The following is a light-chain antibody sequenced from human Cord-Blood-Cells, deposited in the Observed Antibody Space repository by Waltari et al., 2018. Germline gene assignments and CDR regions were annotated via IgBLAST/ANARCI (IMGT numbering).Light chain of an antibody. CDR2: EVS. V-gene: IGLV2-14*01. J-gene: IGLJ1*01. Sequence: QSALTQPASVSGSPGQSITISCTGTSSDVGGYNYVSWYQQPPGKAPKLMIYEVSKRPSGVSKCFSGSKAGNTASLTISGLQAEDEADYYCSSYTSSSTSLYVFGTGTKVTVL. CDR3: SSYTSSSTSLYV. CDR1: SSDVGGYNY.